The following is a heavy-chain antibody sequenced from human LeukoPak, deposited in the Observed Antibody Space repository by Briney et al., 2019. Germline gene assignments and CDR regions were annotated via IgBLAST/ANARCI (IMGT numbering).Heavy chain of an antibody. Sequence: ASVKVSCKASGYTFTLYYIHWVRQAPGQGLEWMGWTNPNSGGTNYAQRSQGRVTMTRDTSINTAYVEVSRLRSDDTAVYFCARENQLGNAFDIWGQGTMVTVSS. CDR1: GYTFTLYY. J-gene: IGHJ3*02. D-gene: IGHD7-27*01. CDR2: TNPNSGGT. CDR3: ARENQLGNAFDI. V-gene: IGHV1-2*02.